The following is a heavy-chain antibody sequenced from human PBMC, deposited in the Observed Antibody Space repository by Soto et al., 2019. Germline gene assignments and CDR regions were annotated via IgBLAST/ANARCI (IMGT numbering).Heavy chain of an antibody. J-gene: IGHJ4*02. D-gene: IGHD6-13*01. V-gene: IGHV6-1*01. CDR2: KFYRSKWYN. CDR3: AGESVRQQLAYYFDY. Sequence: SQTLSLTCAISGDSVSSNSAAWNWIRQSPSRGLEWLGRKFYRSKWYNDAAVSVKSRITINPDTSKNQFSLQLNSVTPEDTAVYYCAGESVRQQLAYYFDYWAQGTLVTVSS. CDR1: GDSVSSNSAA.